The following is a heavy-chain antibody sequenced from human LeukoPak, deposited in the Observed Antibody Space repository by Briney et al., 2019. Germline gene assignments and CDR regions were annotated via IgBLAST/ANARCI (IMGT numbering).Heavy chain of an antibody. CDR1: GYTFTSYY. CDR3: AREGEVGGFDY. Sequence: ASVKVSCKASGYTFTSYYMHWVRQAPGQGLEWMGIINPSGDSTSYAQKFQGRVTMTRDTSTSTVYMELSSLRSEDTAVYYCAREGEVGGFDYWGQGTLVTVSS. CDR2: INPSGDST. V-gene: IGHV1-46*01. J-gene: IGHJ4*02. D-gene: IGHD3-10*01.